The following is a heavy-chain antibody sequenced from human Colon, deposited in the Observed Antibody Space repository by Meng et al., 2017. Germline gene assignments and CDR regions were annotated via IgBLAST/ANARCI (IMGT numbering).Heavy chain of an antibody. J-gene: IGHJ3*02. V-gene: IGHV1-18*01. CDR3: ARAIGYYDSSAVWRDDAFDI. D-gene: IGHD3-22*01. Sequence: ASVKVSCKASGYTFTSYGISWVRQAPGQGLEWMGWISAYNGNTNYAQKLQGRANMTTDTSTSTAYMELRSLRSDDTAVYYCARAIGYYDSSAVWRDDAFDIWGQGTMVTVSS. CDR2: ISAYNGNT. CDR1: GYTFTSYG.